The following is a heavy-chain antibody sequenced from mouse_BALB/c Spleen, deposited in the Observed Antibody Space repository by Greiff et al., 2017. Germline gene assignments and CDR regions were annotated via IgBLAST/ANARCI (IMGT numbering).Heavy chain of an antibody. CDR2: IDPANGNT. V-gene: IGHV14-3*02. J-gene: IGHJ4*01. Sequence: VQLKQSGAELVKPGASVKLSCTASGFNIKDTYMHWVKQRPEQGLEWIGRIDPANGNTKYDPKFQGKATITADTSSNTAYLQLSSLTSEDTAVYYCAREVTLLRLQDYAMDYWGQGTSVTVSS. D-gene: IGHD1-2*01. CDR1: GFNIKDTY. CDR3: AREVTLLRLQDYAMDY.